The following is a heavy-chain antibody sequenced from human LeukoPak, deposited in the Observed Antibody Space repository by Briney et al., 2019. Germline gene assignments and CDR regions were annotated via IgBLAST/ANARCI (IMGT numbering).Heavy chain of an antibody. V-gene: IGHV3-23*01. CDR2: ISGSGGST. CDR3: AKSRQDYYDSSGPILRFVEYFQH. Sequence: PGGSLRLSCAASGFTFSSYAMSWVRQAPGKGLEWVSAISGSGGSTYYADSVKGRFTISRDNSKNTLYLQMNSLRAEDTAVYYCAKSRQDYYDSSGPILRFVEYFQHWGQGTLVTVSS. D-gene: IGHD3-22*01. J-gene: IGHJ1*01. CDR1: GFTFSSYA.